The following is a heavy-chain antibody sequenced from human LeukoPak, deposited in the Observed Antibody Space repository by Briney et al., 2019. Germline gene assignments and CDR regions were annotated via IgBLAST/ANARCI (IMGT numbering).Heavy chain of an antibody. CDR3: ARVRPGSSSWYGSGGESYYYMDV. CDR2: IYYSGST. D-gene: IGHD6-13*01. Sequence: SETLSLTCTVSGGSISSYYWSWIRQPPGKGLEWIGYIYYSGSTNYNPSLKSRVTISVDTSKNQFSLKLSSVTAADTAVYYCARVRPGSSSWYGSGGESYYYMDVWGKGTTVTVSS. CDR1: GGSISSYY. V-gene: IGHV4-59*01. J-gene: IGHJ6*03.